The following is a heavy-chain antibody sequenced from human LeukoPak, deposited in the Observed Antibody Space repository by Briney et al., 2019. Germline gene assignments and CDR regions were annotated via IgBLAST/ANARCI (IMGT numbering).Heavy chain of an antibody. CDR2: INHSGST. V-gene: IGHV4-34*01. CDR3: ARAIHYYDSSGPPD. Sequence: SETLSLTCAVYGGSFSGYYWSWIRQSPGKGLEWIGEINHSGSTNYNPSLKSRVTISVDTSKNQFSLKLSSVTAADTAVYYCARAIHYYDSSGPPDWGQGTLVTVSS. D-gene: IGHD3-22*01. J-gene: IGHJ4*02. CDR1: GGSFSGYY.